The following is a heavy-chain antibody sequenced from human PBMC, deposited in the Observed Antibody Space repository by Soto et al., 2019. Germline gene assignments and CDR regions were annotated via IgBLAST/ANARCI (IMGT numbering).Heavy chain of an antibody. J-gene: IGHJ4*02. CDR3: ARAVGLGSGTSGLNF. Sequence: GGSLRLSCAASGFIFNIYWMSWVRQAPGKGLEWVANIKQDGSETYYVDSVKGRFTISRDNAKNSLYLQMNSLRAEDTAVYFCARAVGLGSGTSGLNFWGQGTLVTVSS. CDR2: IKQDGSET. CDR1: GFIFNIYW. V-gene: IGHV3-7*05. D-gene: IGHD6-19*01.